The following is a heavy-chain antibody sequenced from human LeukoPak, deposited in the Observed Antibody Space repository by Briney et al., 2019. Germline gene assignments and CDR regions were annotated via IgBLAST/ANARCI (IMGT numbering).Heavy chain of an antibody. V-gene: IGHV1-69*05. J-gene: IGHJ5*02. Sequence: SVKVSCKASGGTFSSYAISWVRQAPGQGLEWMGGIIPIFGTANYAQKFQGGVTITTDESTSTAYMELSSLRSEDTAVYYCAGKAGTTYWFDPWGQGTLVTVSS. CDR3: AGKAGTTYWFDP. CDR1: GGTFSSYA. CDR2: IIPIFGTA. D-gene: IGHD1-7*01.